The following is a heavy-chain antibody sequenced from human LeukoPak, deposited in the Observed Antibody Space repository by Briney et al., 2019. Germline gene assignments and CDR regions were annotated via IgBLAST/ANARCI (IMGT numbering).Heavy chain of an antibody. V-gene: IGHV1-46*01. CDR1: GGTFSSYA. J-gene: IGHJ4*02. CDR2: INPSGGST. CDR3: ARVTVYDSSGYLLGI. D-gene: IGHD3-22*01. Sequence: ASVKVSCKASGGTFSSYAISWVRQAPGQGLEWMGIINPSGGSTSYAQKFQGRVTLTRDTSTSTVYMELSSLRSEDTAVYYCARVTVYDSSGYLLGIWGQGTLVTVSS.